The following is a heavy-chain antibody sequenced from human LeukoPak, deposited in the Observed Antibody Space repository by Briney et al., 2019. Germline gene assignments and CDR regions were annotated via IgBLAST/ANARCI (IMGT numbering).Heavy chain of an antibody. CDR2: FYSGGST. J-gene: IGHJ3*01. CDR3: ARSVGWLTSPGALDV. Sequence: GGSLRLSCAASGFDVSSSYMSWVRQAPGKGLEWVSVFYSGGSTYYADSVKGRFTIYRDKSKNTAYLQMNSLRDDDTAVYFCARSVGWLTSPGALDVWGQGTVVAVSS. CDR1: GFDVSSSY. D-gene: IGHD4/OR15-4a*01. V-gene: IGHV3-53*01.